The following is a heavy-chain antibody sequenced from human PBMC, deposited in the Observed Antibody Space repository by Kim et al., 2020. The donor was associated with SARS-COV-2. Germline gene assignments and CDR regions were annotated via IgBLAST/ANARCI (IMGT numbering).Heavy chain of an antibody. CDR1: GYTFINYV. V-gene: IGHV1-3*04. CDR3: ARGSGWAFDY. CDR2: ISIGNDNT. J-gene: IGHJ4*02. Sequence: ASVKVSCKASGYTFINYVMHWVRQAPGQRPEWMGLISIGNDNTKFSQKFQGRVTITRDTFASTAYMELTSLRSEDTAIYYCARGSGWAFDYWGQGTLVTV. D-gene: IGHD6-19*01.